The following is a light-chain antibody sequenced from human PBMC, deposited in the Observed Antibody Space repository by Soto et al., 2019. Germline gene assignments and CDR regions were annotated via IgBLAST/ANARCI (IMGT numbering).Light chain of an antibody. Sequence: ERVMTQSPATLSVSPGERATLSCRARQSVSSDLAWYQQKPGQAPRLLIYGASTRATGIPARFSGSGSGTEFTLTISSRQSEDLAVYYCQQYNNWPRTFGEGTKLEIK. CDR1: QSVSSD. V-gene: IGKV3-15*01. CDR3: QQYNNWPRT. CDR2: GAS. J-gene: IGKJ2*01.